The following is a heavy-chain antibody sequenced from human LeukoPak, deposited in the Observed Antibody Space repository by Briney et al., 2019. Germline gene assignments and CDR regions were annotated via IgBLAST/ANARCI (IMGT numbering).Heavy chain of an antibody. CDR1: GGSISGHY. V-gene: IGHV4-59*11. CDR3: ARDNGSGYTKGYEHYYYYLDV. D-gene: IGHD3-3*02. CDR2: IYYSGST. J-gene: IGHJ6*03. Sequence: SETLSLTCTVSGGSISGHYWSWIRQSPGKGLEWIAYIYYSGSTNYNPSLKSRVTISVDTSKNQYSLQLTSVTAADTALCYCARDNGSGYTKGYEHYYYYLDVWGKGTTVTVSS.